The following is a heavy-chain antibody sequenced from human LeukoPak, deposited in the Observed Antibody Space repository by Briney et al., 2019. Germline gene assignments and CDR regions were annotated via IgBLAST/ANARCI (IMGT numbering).Heavy chain of an antibody. Sequence: SETLSLTRAVYGESFSGYYWSWIRQPPGKGLEWIGEINHSGSTNYNPSLKSRVTISVDTSKNQFSLKLSSVTAADTAVYYCARVFYYYYGMDVWGQGTTVTVSS. CDR2: INHSGST. V-gene: IGHV4-34*01. J-gene: IGHJ6*02. CDR1: GESFSGYY. CDR3: ARVFYYYYGMDV.